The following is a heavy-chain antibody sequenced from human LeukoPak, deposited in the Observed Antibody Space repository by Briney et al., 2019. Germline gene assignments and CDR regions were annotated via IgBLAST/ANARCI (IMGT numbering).Heavy chain of an antibody. D-gene: IGHD6-19*01. CDR3: AKDIGVAGPSPYYYYGMDV. Sequence: GGSLRLSCAASGLTFSSYAMSWVRQAPGKGLEWVSAISGSGGSTYYADSVKGRFTISRDNAKNSLYLQMNSLRAEDTALYYCAKDIGVAGPSPYYYYGMDVWGQGTTVTVSS. CDR2: ISGSGGST. CDR1: GLTFSSYA. J-gene: IGHJ6*02. V-gene: IGHV3-23*01.